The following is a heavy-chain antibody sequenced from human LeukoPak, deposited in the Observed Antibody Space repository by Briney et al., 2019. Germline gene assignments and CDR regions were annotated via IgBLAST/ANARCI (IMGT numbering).Heavy chain of an antibody. J-gene: IGHJ4*02. CDR3: VTKEPSTSGWSY. V-gene: IGHV3-7*01. CDR2: IKEDGSEK. CDR1: GFTFNRDW. D-gene: IGHD6-19*01. Sequence: GGSLRRSCTASGFTFNRDWTAWVRQAPGKELEWVANIKEDGSEKNYVDSVKGRFTISRDNAENSVYLQMNDLRAEDTGVYYCVTKEPSTSGWSYWGQGTLVTVSS.